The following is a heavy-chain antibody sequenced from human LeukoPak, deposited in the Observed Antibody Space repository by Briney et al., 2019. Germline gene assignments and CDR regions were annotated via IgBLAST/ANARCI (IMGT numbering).Heavy chain of an antibody. CDR1: GFTFRNYA. V-gene: IGHV3-23*01. D-gene: IGHD2-15*01. Sequence: GGTLRLSCAASGFTFRNYAMTWVRQAPGKGLEWVSRTSGSGDIRLYADSVKGRFTISRTNSENRLCLQMNSLRADDTGVYYCANYRSGGGGYYSGLEHWGQGTQVTVSS. CDR3: ANYRSGGGGYYSGLEH. CDR2: TSGSGDIR. J-gene: IGHJ1*01.